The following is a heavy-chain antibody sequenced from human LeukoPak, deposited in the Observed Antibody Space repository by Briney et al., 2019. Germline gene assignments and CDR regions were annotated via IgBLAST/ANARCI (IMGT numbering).Heavy chain of an antibody. J-gene: IGHJ4*02. D-gene: IGHD6-19*01. CDR2: LGARGDI. CDR3: AKRGPGPVAGSYDF. V-gene: IGHV3-23*01. Sequence: GGSLRLACVGSGFTFSDYAMNWVRQTPGKGLEWISSLGARGDIFYADSVQGRFTISRDNSNNAAHLQMNSLRPEDTAIYYCAKRGPGPVAGSYDFWGQGTLVTVSS. CDR1: GFTFSDYA.